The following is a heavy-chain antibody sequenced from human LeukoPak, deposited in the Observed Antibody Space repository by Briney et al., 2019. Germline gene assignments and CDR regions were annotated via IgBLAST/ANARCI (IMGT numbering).Heavy chain of an antibody. D-gene: IGHD6-13*01. CDR1: GFTFSSYG. V-gene: IGHV3-30*02. CDR2: IRYDGSNK. CDR3: AKDYIAAAGIFDY. J-gene: IGHJ4*02. Sequence: PGGSLRLSCAASGFTFSSYGMHWVRQAPGKGLEWVAFIRYDGSNKYYADSVKGRCTISRDNSKNTLYLQMNSLRAEDTAVYYCAKDYIAAAGIFDYWGQGTLVTVSS.